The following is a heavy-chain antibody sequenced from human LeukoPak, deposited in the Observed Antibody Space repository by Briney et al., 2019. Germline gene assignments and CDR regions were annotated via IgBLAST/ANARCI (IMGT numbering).Heavy chain of an antibody. CDR3: AREDIVVVPAAPDY. CDR2: ISSSGSTI. Sequence: PGGSLRLSCAASGFTFSSHEMNWVRQAPGKGLERVSYISSSGSTIYYADSVKGRFTISRDNAKNSLYLQMNSLRAEDTAVYYCAREDIVVVPAAPDYWGQGTLVTVSS. CDR1: GFTFSSHE. V-gene: IGHV3-48*03. J-gene: IGHJ4*02. D-gene: IGHD2-2*01.